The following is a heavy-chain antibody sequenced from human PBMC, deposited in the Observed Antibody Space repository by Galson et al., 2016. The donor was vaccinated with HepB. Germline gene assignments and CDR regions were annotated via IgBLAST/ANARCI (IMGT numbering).Heavy chain of an antibody. CDR3: ARENSQWPYDAFDI. D-gene: IGHD6-19*01. CDR2: VYYSGIT. V-gene: IGHV4-59*01. J-gene: IGHJ3*02. CDR1: GLSISSYY. Sequence: ETLSLTCTVSGLSISSYYWSWIRQPPGKGLEWIGYVYYSGITKYNPSLKSRVTISIDTSKNQFSLRLSSVTAADTAVYYCARENSQWPYDAFDIWGQGSMVTVSS.